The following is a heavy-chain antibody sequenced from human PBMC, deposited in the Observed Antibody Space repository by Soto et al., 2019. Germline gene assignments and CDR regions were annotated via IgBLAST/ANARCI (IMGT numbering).Heavy chain of an antibody. Sequence: PGGSLRLSCAASGFTFSSYAMHWVRQAPGKGLEWVAVISYDGSNKYYADSVKGRFTISRDNSKNTLYLQMNSLRAEDTAVYYCEGSSGPKVYWGQGTLVTVSS. V-gene: IGHV3-30-3*01. CDR2: ISYDGSNK. CDR1: GFTFSSYA. D-gene: IGHD3-22*01. J-gene: IGHJ4*02. CDR3: EGSSGPKVY.